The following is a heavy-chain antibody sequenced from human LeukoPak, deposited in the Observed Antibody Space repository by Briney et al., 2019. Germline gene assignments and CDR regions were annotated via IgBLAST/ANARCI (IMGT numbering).Heavy chain of an antibody. J-gene: IGHJ6*04. CDR1: GFTFSSYE. D-gene: IGHD3-10*01. V-gene: IGHV3-48*03. CDR3: ARTPGELDV. Sequence: PGGSLRLSCAASGFTFSSYEMNWVRQAPGKGLEWVSYISSSGSTIYYADSVKGRFTISRDNSKNTLYLQMNSLRAEDTAVYYCARTPGELDVWGKGTTVTISS. CDR2: ISSSGSTI.